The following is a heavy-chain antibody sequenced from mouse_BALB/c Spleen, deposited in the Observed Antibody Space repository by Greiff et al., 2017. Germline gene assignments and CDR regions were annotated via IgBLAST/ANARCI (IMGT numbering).Heavy chain of an antibody. CDR3: ARDYYGSSSPAWFAY. Sequence: VQLQQSGAELAKPGASVKMSCKASGYTFTSYWMHWVKQRPGQGLEWIGYINPSTGYTEYNQKFKDKATLTADKSSSTAYMQLSSLTSEDSAVYYCARDYYGSSSPAWFAYWGQGTLVTVSA. J-gene: IGHJ3*01. D-gene: IGHD1-1*01. CDR2: INPSTGYT. CDR1: GYTFTSYW. V-gene: IGHV1-7*01.